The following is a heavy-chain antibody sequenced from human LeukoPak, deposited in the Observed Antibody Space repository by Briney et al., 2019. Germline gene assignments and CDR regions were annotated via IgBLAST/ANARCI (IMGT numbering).Heavy chain of an antibody. CDR2: ISWNSGSI. Sequence: LPGGSLRLSCAASGFTFDDYAMHWVRQAPGKGLGWVSGISWNSGSIGYADSVKGRFTISRDNAKNSLYLQMNSLRAEDTALYYCAKDMGLWFGELFDYWGQGTLVTVSS. CDR1: GFTFDDYA. CDR3: AKDMGLWFGELFDY. D-gene: IGHD3-10*01. J-gene: IGHJ4*02. V-gene: IGHV3-9*01.